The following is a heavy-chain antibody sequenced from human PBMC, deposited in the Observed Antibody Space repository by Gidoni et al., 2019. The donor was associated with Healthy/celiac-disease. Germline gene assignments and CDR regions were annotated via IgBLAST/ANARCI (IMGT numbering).Heavy chain of an antibody. CDR2: IYSGGST. V-gene: IGHV3-53*01. CDR3: AREGIVVVPAAISHGMDV. Sequence: EVQLVESGGGLIQPGGSLRLSCAASGFTVSSNYMSWVRQAPGKGLEWVSVIYSGGSTYYADSVKGRFTISRDNPKNTLYLQMNSLRAEDTAVYYCAREGIVVVPAAISHGMDVWGQGTTVTVSS. D-gene: IGHD2-2*01. CDR1: GFTVSSNY. J-gene: IGHJ6*02.